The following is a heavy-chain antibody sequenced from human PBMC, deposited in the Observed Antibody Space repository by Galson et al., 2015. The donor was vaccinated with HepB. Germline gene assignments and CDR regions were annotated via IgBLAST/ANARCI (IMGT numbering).Heavy chain of an antibody. J-gene: IGHJ4*02. CDR3: ARDYSGPVH. D-gene: IGHD1-26*01. CDR2: ISYDGSNK. Sequence: SLRLSCAASGFTFSSYAMHWVRQAPGKGLEWVAVISYDGSNKYYADSVKGRFTISRDNSKNTLYLQMNSLRAEDTAVYYCARDYSGPVHWGQGTLVTVSS. CDR1: GFTFSSYA. V-gene: IGHV3-30-3*01.